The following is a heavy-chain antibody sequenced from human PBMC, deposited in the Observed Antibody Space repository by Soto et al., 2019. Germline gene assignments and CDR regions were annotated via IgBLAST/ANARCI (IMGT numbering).Heavy chain of an antibody. CDR1: GYTFTCYY. D-gene: IGHD6-19*01. Sequence: XSVKVSCEASGYTFTCYYMHWVRQAPGQGLEWMGWINPNSGGTNYAQKFQGWVTMTRDTSISTAYMELSRLRSDDTAVYYCATGYSSGWTIFDSWGQGTLVTVSS. CDR2: INPNSGGT. CDR3: ATGYSSGWTIFDS. J-gene: IGHJ4*02. V-gene: IGHV1-2*04.